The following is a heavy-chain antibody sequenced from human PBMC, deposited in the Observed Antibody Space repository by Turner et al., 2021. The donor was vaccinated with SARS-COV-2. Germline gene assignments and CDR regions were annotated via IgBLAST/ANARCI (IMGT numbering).Heavy chain of an antibody. V-gene: IGHV4-34*12. CDR2: IIHSGST. D-gene: IGHD3-10*01. J-gene: IGHJ6*04. Sequence: QVQLQQWGAGLLKPSETLSLTCAVYGGSFSGYYWRWIRQPPGKGLEWIGEIIHSGSTNYNPSLKSRVTISVDTSKNQFSLKLSSVTAADTAVYYCARAVWVRGVRMDVWGKGTTVTVSS. CDR1: GGSFSGYY. CDR3: ARAVWVRGVRMDV.